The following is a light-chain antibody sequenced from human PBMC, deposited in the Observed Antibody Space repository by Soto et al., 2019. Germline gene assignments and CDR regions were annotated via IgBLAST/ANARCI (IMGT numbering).Light chain of an antibody. J-gene: IGLJ3*02. CDR1: SSDVGGYNY. CDR2: EVS. CDR3: SSYTTTSTLV. Sequence: QSALTQPPSASGSPGQSVTISCTGTSSDVGGYNYVSWYQQHPGKAPKVMIYEVSKRPSGVPGRFSGSKSGNTASLTVSGLQAEDEADYYCSSYTTTSTLVFGGGTKVTVL. V-gene: IGLV2-8*01.